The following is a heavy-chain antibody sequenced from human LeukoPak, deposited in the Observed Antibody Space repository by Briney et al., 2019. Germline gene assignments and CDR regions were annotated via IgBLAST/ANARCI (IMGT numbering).Heavy chain of an antibody. Sequence: ASVNVSCKASGYTFTGYYMHWVRQAPGQGREWMGWINPNSGGTNYGHKCQGWVTMTSDTSISTAYMELRRLRSDDTDVYYCETSPPNCSGGSCYVFDPWGQRTLVTVSS. CDR1: GYTFTGYY. V-gene: IGHV1-2*04. J-gene: IGHJ5*02. CDR2: INPNSGGT. CDR3: ETSPPNCSGGSCYVFDP. D-gene: IGHD2-15*01.